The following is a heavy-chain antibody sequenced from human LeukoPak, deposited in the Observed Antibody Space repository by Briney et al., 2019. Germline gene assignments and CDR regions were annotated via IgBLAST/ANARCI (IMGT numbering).Heavy chain of an antibody. CDR3: AHRTDITIFGMVITDAFHI. CDR2: IYWNDDK. D-gene: IGHD3-3*01. J-gene: IGHJ3*02. Sequence: SGPTLVNPIQTLTLTCTFSGYSLSTSGVGVGWIRQPPGKALEWLALIYWNDDKRYSPSLKSRLTITKDTSKNQVVLTMTNMDPVDTATYYCAHRTDITIFGMVITDAFHIWGQGTMVTVSS. CDR1: GYSLSTSGVG. V-gene: IGHV2-5*01.